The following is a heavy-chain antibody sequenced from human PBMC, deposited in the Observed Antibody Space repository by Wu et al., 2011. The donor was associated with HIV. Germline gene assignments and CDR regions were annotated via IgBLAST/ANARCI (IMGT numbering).Heavy chain of an antibody. Sequence: QVQLVQSGAEVKEPGSSVRVSCRTSGDTFSNYAINWVRQAPGQGLEWIGGIIPVFGTVNYAPEFQGRLTITTDESTSTAYMELRSLRSDDTAVYYCARVYGYYYDSSGYYKYNWFDPWGPGNPGHRLL. CDR2: IIPVFGTV. CDR1: GDTFSNYA. V-gene: IGHV1-69*05. J-gene: IGHJ5*02. CDR3: ARVYGYYYDSSGYYKYNWFDP. D-gene: IGHD3-22*01.